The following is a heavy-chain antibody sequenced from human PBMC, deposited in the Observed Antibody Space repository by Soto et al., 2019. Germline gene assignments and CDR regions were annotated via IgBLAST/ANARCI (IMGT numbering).Heavy chain of an antibody. J-gene: IGHJ4*02. CDR2: IYYSGGT. V-gene: IGHV4-30-4*01. CDR3: VRLGASVSKYVES. D-gene: IGHD3-16*01. Sequence: QVQLQESGPRLVRPSETLSLTCTVSGGSVGSADYFWGWIRQPPGKGLEWIGYIYYSGGTYYSPSLKSRLTISRDTSKNQVSLRLTSVTAADTAVYYCVRLGASVSKYVESWGQGTLVTVSS. CDR1: GGSVGSADYF.